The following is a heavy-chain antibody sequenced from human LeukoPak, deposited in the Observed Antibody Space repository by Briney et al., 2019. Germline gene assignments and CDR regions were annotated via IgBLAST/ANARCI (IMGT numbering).Heavy chain of an antibody. V-gene: IGHV3-73*01. CDR1: GFTLSGSA. D-gene: IGHD3-9*01. Sequence: PGGSLRLSCAASGFTLSGSAMHWVRQASGKGLEWVGRIRSKANSYATAYAASVKGRFTISRDDSKNTAYLQMNSLKAEDTAVYYCTSHRYFVGGFDYWGQGTLVTVSS. CDR3: TSHRYFVGGFDY. J-gene: IGHJ4*02. CDR2: IRSKANSYAT.